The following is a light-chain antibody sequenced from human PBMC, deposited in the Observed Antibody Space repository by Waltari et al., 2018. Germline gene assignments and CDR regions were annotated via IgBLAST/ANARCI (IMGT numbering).Light chain of an antibody. J-gene: IGKJ3*01. CDR2: DAS. V-gene: IGKV3-15*01. CDR3: QQYKDWSPFT. Sequence: EVVLTQSPATLSVSPWERATLSCRASQSVSSKLAWYQQKPGQPPRLLMYDASTRATDIPARFSGSGSGTEFTLTISSLQSEDFAVYHCQQYKDWSPFTFGPGTKVEIK. CDR1: QSVSSK.